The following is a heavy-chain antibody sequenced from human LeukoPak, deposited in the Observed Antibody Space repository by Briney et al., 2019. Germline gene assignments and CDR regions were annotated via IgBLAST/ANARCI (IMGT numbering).Heavy chain of an antibody. J-gene: IGHJ4*02. V-gene: IGHV3-7*01. Sequence: GGSLRLSCAASGFTFSSYAMSWVRQAPGKGLEWVANIKQDGSEKNYVDSVKGRFTISRDNSRNSVFLQMNSPVAEDTAVYYCAKGGASVTRYVDYWGQGTLVTVSS. D-gene: IGHD4-17*01. CDR3: AKGGASVTRYVDY. CDR2: IKQDGSEK. CDR1: GFTFSSYA.